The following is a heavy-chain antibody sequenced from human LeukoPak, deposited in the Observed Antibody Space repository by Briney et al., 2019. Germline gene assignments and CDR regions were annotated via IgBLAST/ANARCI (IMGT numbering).Heavy chain of an antibody. CDR2: IYSDGRT. J-gene: IGHJ4*02. Sequence: GGSLRLSCAASGFTVSSNYMSWVRQAPGKGLEWVSVIYSDGRTYYADSVKGRFTTSRDNSKNTLYLETNSLRADDTAVYYCARDGFGTGSNWGQGTLVTVSS. CDR3: ARDGFGTGSN. D-gene: IGHD3-16*01. V-gene: IGHV3-53*01. CDR1: GFTVSSNY.